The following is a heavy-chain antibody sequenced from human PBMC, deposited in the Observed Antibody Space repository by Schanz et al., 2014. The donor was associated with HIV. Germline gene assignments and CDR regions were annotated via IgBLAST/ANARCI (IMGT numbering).Heavy chain of an antibody. Sequence: QVQLVQSGAEVKKPGASVKVSCKASGYTFTGQHMHWVRQAPGQGLEWMGLINPYDGSTSNAQKFQGRVTMTRDTSTSTVYMQLSSLTSDDTAVYYCARGDILTGLYPYYFDSWGQGTLVTVSS. CDR1: GYTFTGQH. V-gene: IGHV1-46*01. J-gene: IGHJ4*02. D-gene: IGHD3-9*01. CDR2: INPYDGST. CDR3: ARGDILTGLYPYYFDS.